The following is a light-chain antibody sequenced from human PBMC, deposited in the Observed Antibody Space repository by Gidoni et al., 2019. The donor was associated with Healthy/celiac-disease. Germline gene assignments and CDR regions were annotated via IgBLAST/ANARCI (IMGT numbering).Light chain of an antibody. Sequence: DIQMTQSPSSLSASVGDRVTITCRASQSISSYLNWYQQKPGKAPKLLIYAASSLQSGVPSRFSGSGSGTDFTLTIISLQPEDFATYYCQQSYSTPLTCGQGTRLEIK. CDR2: AAS. CDR3: QQSYSTPLT. J-gene: IGKJ5*01. CDR1: QSISSY. V-gene: IGKV1-39*01.